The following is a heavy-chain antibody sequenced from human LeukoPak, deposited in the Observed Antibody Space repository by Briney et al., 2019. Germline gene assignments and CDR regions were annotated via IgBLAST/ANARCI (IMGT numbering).Heavy chain of an antibody. Sequence: GGSLRLSCAASGFTFSSYEMNWVRQAPGKGLEWVSYISSSGSTIYYADSVKGRFTISRDNAKNSLYLQMNSLRAEDTAVYYCARDAGSSSSYYYYMDVWGKGTTVTVSS. CDR2: ISSSGSTI. CDR3: ARDAGSSSSYYYYMDV. J-gene: IGHJ6*03. V-gene: IGHV3-48*03. CDR1: GFTFSSYE. D-gene: IGHD6-6*01.